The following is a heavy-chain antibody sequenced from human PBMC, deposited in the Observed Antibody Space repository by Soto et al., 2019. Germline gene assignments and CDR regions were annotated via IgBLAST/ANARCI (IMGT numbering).Heavy chain of an antibody. CDR3: ARGDFGRSWGPIVYYGMDV. D-gene: IGHD6-13*01. J-gene: IGHJ6*02. CDR2: ISAYNGNT. Sequence: QVQLMQSGAEVKKPGASVKVSCKASGYTFTSYGISWVRQAPGQGLEWMGWISAYNGNTNYAQKLQGRVTMTTDTSTSTAYMELRSLRSDDTAVYYCARGDFGRSWGPIVYYGMDVWGQGTTVTVSS. CDR1: GYTFTSYG. V-gene: IGHV1-18*01.